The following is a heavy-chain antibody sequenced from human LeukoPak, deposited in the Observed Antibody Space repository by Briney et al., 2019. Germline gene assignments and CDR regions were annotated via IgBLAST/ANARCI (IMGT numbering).Heavy chain of an antibody. D-gene: IGHD3-10*01. CDR1: GSTFSSYA. J-gene: IGHJ4*02. V-gene: IGHV3-23*01. Sequence: GGSLRLSCAASGSTFSSYAMSWVRQAPGKGLEWVSSIRGSDGSAFYADSVKGRFTISRDNSKNTLYLQMNSLRAEDTAVYFCAKGLFGSGSSCNPLDSWGQGTLVTVSS. CDR2: IRGSDGSA. CDR3: AKGLFGSGSSCNPLDS.